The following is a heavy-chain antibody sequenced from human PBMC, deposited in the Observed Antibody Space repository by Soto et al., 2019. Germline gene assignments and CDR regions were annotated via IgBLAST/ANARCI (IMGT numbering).Heavy chain of an antibody. CDR1: CASISSTSYY. D-gene: IGHD2-2*01. Sequence: QLQLQESGPGLVKPSETLSLTCTVSCASISSTSYYWGWIRQPPGKGLEWIGSLHYSVNTYYNPSLKSRVIISVDMSKNQFSLTVDSVTAADTAVYFCASRRREENCNAASCYVTHWGQGTLVTVSS. CDR2: LHYSVNT. CDR3: ASRRREENCNAASCYVTH. J-gene: IGHJ4*02. V-gene: IGHV4-39*01.